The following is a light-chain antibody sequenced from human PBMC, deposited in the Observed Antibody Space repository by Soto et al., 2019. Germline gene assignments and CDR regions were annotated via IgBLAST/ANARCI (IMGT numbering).Light chain of an antibody. CDR1: QNVTSTY. CDR2: AAF. J-gene: IGKJ1*01. Sequence: VLTQSPGTLSLSPRERASLSWRSSQNVTSTYLAWYQQRPGQPPRLLIYAAFSRATGVPDRFSASGSGTEFTLTISSLQSEDFAVYYCQQYNNWPQTFGQGTKVDI. V-gene: IGKV3D-15*01. CDR3: QQYNNWPQT.